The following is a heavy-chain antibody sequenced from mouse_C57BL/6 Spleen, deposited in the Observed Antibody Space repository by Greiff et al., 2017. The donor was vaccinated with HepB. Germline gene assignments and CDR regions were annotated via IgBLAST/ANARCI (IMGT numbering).Heavy chain of an antibody. J-gene: IGHJ2*01. CDR1: GYTFTSYW. CDR3: ARRDGGDYDY. V-gene: IGHV1-69*01. Sequence: QVQLQQPGAELVMPGASVKLSCKASGYTFTSYWMHWVKQRPGQGLEWIGEIDPSDSYTNYNQKFKGKSTLTVDKPSSTAFMQLSSLTSESSAVYYCARRDGGDYDYWGQGTTLTVSS. CDR2: IDPSDSYT.